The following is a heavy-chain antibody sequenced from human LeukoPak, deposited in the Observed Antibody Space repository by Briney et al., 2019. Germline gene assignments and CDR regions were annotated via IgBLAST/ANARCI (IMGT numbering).Heavy chain of an antibody. CDR3: ARKWAGYPYHVDV. CDR2: ISGYNGHT. V-gene: IGHV1-18*01. D-gene: IGHD3/OR15-3a*01. J-gene: IGHJ6*03. CDR1: GYTFTSYG. Sequence: ASVKVSCKASGYTFTSYGISWVRQAPGQGLEWMGWISGYNGHTNYAQKLQGRVTMTTDTSTSTAYMELRRLRSDDTAVYYCARKWAGYPYHVDVWGKGTTVTVSS.